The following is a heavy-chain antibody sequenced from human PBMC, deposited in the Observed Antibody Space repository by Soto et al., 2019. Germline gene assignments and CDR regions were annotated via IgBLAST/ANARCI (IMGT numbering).Heavy chain of an antibody. Sequence: QMQLVQSGPEVKKPGTSVKVSCKASGFTLTSADVQWVRQTRGQRLEWIGWIVGGSGSTNYAQQFQGRLAITRDMSTSTVYMELSSLRSEDTAVYYCAAYWCNRRFDFWGQGTLVTVSS. J-gene: IGHJ4*02. D-gene: IGHD2-8*01. CDR2: IVGGSGST. V-gene: IGHV1-58*01. CDR1: GFTLTSAD. CDR3: AAYWCNRRFDF.